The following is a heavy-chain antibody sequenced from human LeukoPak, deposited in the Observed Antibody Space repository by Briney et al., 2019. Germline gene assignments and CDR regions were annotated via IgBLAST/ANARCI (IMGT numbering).Heavy chain of an antibody. V-gene: IGHV5-10-1*01. D-gene: IGHD3-10*01. Sequence: GESLKISCKGSGYSFRIDWVRQMPGKGLEWMGRSDPSDSYTNYSPSFQGHVTISADKSISTVYLQWSSLKASDTAMYYCAKSGFGSGLDLWGQGTLVTVSS. CDR3: AKSGFGSGLDL. CDR2: SDPSDSYT. CDR1: GYSFR. J-gene: IGHJ5*02.